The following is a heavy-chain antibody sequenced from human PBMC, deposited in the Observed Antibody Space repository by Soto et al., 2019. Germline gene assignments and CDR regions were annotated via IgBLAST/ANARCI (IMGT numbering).Heavy chain of an antibody. V-gene: IGHV4-31*03. CDR2: IYYCGST. Sequence: QVQLQESGPGLVKPSQTLSLTCTVSGGSISSGGYYWSWIRQHPGKSLEWLGYIYYCGSTYYNPSLPSRVTLSVDTSKNQFSQKLSSVTAADTAVYYCAGKGSGSYSDYWGQGTLVTVSS. CDR3: AGKGSGSYSDY. D-gene: IGHD3-10*01. CDR1: GGSISSGGYY. J-gene: IGHJ4*02.